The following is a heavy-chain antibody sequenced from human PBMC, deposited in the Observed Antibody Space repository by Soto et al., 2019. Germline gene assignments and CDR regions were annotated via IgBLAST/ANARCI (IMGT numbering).Heavy chain of an antibody. CDR3: AREAGTTGNYYFGMDV. CDR2: TNPSSGAT. D-gene: IGHD1-7*01. CDR1: GYTFIGHY. J-gene: IGHJ6*02. Sequence: QVQLVQSGAEVKKPGASVKVSCKASGYTFIGHYLHWVRQAPGQGLEWLGWTNPSSGATNFAQKFQGRVTMTRGTSISTAYLELSRLRSDDTAIYYCAREAGTTGNYYFGMDVWGQGTTVTVSS. V-gene: IGHV1-2*02.